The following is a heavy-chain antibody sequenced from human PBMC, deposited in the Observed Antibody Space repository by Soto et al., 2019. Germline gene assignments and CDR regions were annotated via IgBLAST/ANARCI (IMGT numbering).Heavy chain of an antibody. J-gene: IGHJ6*02. CDR3: ARVAPPYDSSGTPSYGIDV. V-gene: IGHV1-2*04. CDR2: INPNSGGT. Sequence: ASVKVSCKASGYTFTGYYIHWVRQAPGQGLEWMGWINPNSGGTNYAQKFQGWVTMTRDTSISTAYMELSRLRSDDTAVYYCARVAPPYDSSGTPSYGIDVWGQGTTVKVS. D-gene: IGHD3-22*01. CDR1: GYTFTGYY.